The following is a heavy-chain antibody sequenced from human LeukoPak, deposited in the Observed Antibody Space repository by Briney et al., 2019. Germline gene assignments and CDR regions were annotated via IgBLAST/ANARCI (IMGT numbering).Heavy chain of an antibody. CDR2: IKQDGSEK. CDR3: ARGEGTGNYYFDY. CDR1: GFTFSSYW. J-gene: IGHJ4*02. D-gene: IGHD1-7*01. Sequence: PGGSLRLSCAASGFTFSSYWMSWVRQAPGKGLEWVANIKQDGSEKYYVDSVKGRFTISRDNAKNSLYLQMNSLRAEDTAVYYCARGEGTGNYYFDYWGQGTLVTVSS. V-gene: IGHV3-7*01.